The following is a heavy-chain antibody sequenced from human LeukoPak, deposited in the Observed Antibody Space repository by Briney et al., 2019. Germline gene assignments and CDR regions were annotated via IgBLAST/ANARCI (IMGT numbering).Heavy chain of an antibody. D-gene: IGHD6-19*01. CDR3: AKVHRSGWYYFDY. J-gene: IGHJ4*02. V-gene: IGHV3-9*01. CDR1: GFTFDDYA. CDR2: ICWDSGSI. Sequence: PGRSLRLSCAASGFTFDDYAMHWVRQAPGKGLEWVSGICWDSGSIGYADSVKGRFTISRDNAKNSLYLQMNSLRAEDTALYYCAKVHRSGWYYFDYWGQGTLVTVSS.